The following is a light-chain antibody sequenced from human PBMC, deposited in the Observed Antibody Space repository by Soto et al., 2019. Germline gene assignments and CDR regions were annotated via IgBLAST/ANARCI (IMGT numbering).Light chain of an antibody. V-gene: IGKV1-33*01. CDR1: QGISNS. CDR3: HQYNNDPFT. CDR2: DAS. Sequence: DIQMTQSPSSLSASVGDTITITCRASQGISNSLNWYQLRPGEAPKLLIYDASNSAPGVPSRFSGSGSGTHFTFTVSSLQTEDIATYYCHQYNNDPFTFGPGTKVDLK. J-gene: IGKJ3*01.